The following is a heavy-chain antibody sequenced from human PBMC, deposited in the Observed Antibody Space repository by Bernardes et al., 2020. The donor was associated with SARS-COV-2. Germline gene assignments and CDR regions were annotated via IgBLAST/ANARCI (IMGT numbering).Heavy chain of an antibody. CDR2: IYHSGST. CDR3: ARDNLLGEYDSTGYAFDY. CDR1: GYSISSGYY. V-gene: IGHV4-38-2*02. J-gene: IGHJ4*02. Sequence: SETLSLTCAVSGYSISSGYYWGWIRQPPGKGLEWIGSIYHSGSTNYNPSLKSRVSISIDTSKNQFSLKLSSVSAADTAVYYCARDNLLGEYDSTGYAFDYWGQGTLVAVSS. D-gene: IGHD3-22*01.